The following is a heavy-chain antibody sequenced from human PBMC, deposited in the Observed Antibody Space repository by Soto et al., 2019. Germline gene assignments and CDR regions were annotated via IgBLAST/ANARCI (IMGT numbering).Heavy chain of an antibody. CDR3: ARGRYGDY. Sequence: QSGAEVKKPEASVKVSCKGSGYAFTTYGITWVRQAPGQGLEWMGWISAHNGNTNYAQKLQGRVTVTRDTSTSTAYMELRSLRSDDTAVYYCARGRYGDYWGQGALVTVSS. J-gene: IGHJ4*02. V-gene: IGHV1-18*01. D-gene: IGHD1-1*01. CDR1: GYAFTTYG. CDR2: ISAHNGNT.